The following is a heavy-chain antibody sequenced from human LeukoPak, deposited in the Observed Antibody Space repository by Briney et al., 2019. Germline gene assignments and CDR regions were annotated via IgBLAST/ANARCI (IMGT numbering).Heavy chain of an antibody. V-gene: IGHV1-2*02. CDR1: GYTFTGYY. D-gene: IGHD5-18*01. J-gene: IGHJ4*02. CDR2: INPNSGGT. Sequence: ASVPVSCKASGYTFTGYYMHWVRQAPGQGLEWMGWINPNSGGTNYAQKFQGRVTMTRGTSISTAYMELSRLRSDDAAVYYCARVGRGYSYGFGYWGQGTLVAASS. CDR3: ARVGRGYSYGFGY.